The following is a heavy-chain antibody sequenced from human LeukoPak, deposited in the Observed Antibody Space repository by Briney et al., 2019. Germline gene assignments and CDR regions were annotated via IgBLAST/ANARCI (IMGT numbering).Heavy chain of an antibody. D-gene: IGHD6-13*01. J-gene: IGHJ6*03. Sequence: PSETLSLTCTVSGGSISSSTYYWGWIRQPPGKGLEWIGNIYYSGSTYYNPSLKSRVTISVDTSKNQFSLKLSSVTAADTAVYYCARDYVAAGTYWSYYYYYYMDVWGKGTTVTVSS. CDR2: IYYSGST. CDR1: GGSISSSTYY. V-gene: IGHV4-39*07. CDR3: ARDYVAAGTYWSYYYYYYMDV.